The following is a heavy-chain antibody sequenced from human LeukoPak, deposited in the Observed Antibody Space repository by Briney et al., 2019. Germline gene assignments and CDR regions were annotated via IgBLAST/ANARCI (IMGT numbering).Heavy chain of an antibody. D-gene: IGHD3-22*01. CDR1: GFTFSDYY. CDR3: ARDQQRDTMIA. V-gene: IGHV3-11*01. Sequence: GGSLRLSCAASGFTFSDYYMSWIRQAPGKGLEWVSYISSSGSTIYYADSVKGRFTISRDNAKNSLYLQMNSPRAEDTAVYYCARDQQRDTMIAWGQGTLVTVSS. CDR2: ISSSGSTI. J-gene: IGHJ5*02.